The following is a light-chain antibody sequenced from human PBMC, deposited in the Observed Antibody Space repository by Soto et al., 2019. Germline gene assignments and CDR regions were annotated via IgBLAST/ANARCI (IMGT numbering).Light chain of an antibody. CDR1: TSDVGRYNY. J-gene: IGLJ1*01. V-gene: IGLV2-14*01. CDR2: DVS. Sequence: QSVLTQPASVSGSPGQSITISCTGTTSDVGRYNYVSWYQQHPGNAPELIIYDVSNRPSGVSNRFSGSKSGNTASLTISGLQAEDEADYYCNSYTSSSTYVFGTGTKVTVL. CDR3: NSYTSSSTYV.